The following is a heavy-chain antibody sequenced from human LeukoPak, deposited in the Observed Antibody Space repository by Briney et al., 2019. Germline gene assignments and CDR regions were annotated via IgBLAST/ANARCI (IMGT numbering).Heavy chain of an antibody. CDR3: ARDENYGIFFNVDY. CDR1: GYTFTSYG. J-gene: IGHJ4*02. V-gene: IGHV1-18*01. D-gene: IGHD4-17*01. Sequence: ASVKVSCKAPGYTFTSYGISWVRQAPGEGPEWMGWISGSTGDTNYAQKFQGRVTMTADTSSSTAYMELRSLRSDDTAIYYCARDENYGIFFNVDYWGQGTLVTVSS. CDR2: ISGSTGDT.